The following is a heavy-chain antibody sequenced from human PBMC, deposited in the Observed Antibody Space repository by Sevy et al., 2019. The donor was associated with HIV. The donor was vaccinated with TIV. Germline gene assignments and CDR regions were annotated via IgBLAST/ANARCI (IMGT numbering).Heavy chain of an antibody. CDR1: GGTFSSYA. CDR3: AREAGGGYDY. V-gene: IGHV1-69*13. J-gene: IGHJ4*02. Sequence: ASVKVSCKASGGTFSSYAISWVRQAPGQGLEWMGGIIPIFGTANYAQKFQGRVTITADESTSTAYMELGSLRSEDTAVYYCAREAGGGYDYWGQGTLVTVSS. CDR2: IIPIFGTA. D-gene: IGHD5-12*01.